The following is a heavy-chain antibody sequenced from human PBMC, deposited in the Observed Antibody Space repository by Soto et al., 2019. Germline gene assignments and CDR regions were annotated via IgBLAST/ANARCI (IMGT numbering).Heavy chain of an antibody. CDR3: ARLYSSGWYGAD. CDR2: ISYDGSNK. D-gene: IGHD6-19*01. CDR1: GFTFSSYA. Sequence: QVQLVESGGGVVQPGRSLRLSCAASGFTFSSYAMHWVRQAPGKGLEWVAVISYDGSNKYYADSVKGRFTISRDNSKNTLYLQMNTLRAEDTAVYDCARLYSSGWYGADWGQGTMVTVSS. J-gene: IGHJ4*02. V-gene: IGHV3-30-3*01.